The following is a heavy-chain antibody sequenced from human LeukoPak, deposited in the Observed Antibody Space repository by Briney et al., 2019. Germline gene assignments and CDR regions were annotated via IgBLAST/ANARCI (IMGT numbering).Heavy chain of an antibody. CDR3: ARDRRRIAAAGTPSGDY. CDR2: ISGSGGST. Sequence: PGGSLRLSCAASGFTFSSYAMSWVRQAPGKGLEWVSAISGSGGSTYYADSVKGRFTISRDNSKNTLYLQMNSLRAEDTAVYYCARDRRRIAAAGTPSGDYWGQGTLVTVSS. V-gene: IGHV3-23*01. CDR1: GFTFSSYA. D-gene: IGHD6-13*01. J-gene: IGHJ4*02.